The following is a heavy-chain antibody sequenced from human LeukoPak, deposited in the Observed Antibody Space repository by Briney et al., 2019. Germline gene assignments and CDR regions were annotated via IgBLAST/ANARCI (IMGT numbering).Heavy chain of an antibody. V-gene: IGHV3-64*01. CDR1: GFTFSSYA. CDR3: ARVGNYDFWSGYAIDY. Sequence: GGSLRLSCAASGFTFSSYAMHWVRQAPGKGLEYVSAISSNGGGTYYANSVKGRFTISRDNSKNTLYLQMGSLRAEDMAVYYCARVGNYDFWSGYAIDYWGQGTLVTVSS. J-gene: IGHJ4*02. CDR2: ISSNGGGT. D-gene: IGHD3-3*01.